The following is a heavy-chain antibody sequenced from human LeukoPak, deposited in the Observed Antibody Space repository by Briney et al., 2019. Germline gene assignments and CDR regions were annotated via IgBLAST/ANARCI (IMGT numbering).Heavy chain of an antibody. D-gene: IGHD1-1*01. V-gene: IGHV3-48*03. CDR2: ISSSGSTI. J-gene: IGHJ4*02. CDR1: GFTFSSYE. CDR3: ARGQVQLDY. Sequence: GGSLRLSCAASGFTFSSYEMNWVRQAPGKGLEWVSYISSSGSTIYYADPVKGRFTISRDNAKNSLYLQMNSLRAEDTAVYYCARGQVQLDYWGQGTLVTVSS.